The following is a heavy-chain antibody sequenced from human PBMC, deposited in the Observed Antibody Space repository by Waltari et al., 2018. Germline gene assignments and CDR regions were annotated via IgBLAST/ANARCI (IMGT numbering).Heavy chain of an antibody. CDR3: ATVPGIATSGNDGIDI. Sequence: EVQLVESGGGVVRPGGSLGLSCAASGLTFVGDGRGWVRQAPGKGLEWVSDINWNGGSTGYADSVNGRFTISRDSAKTSLYLQMNSLRAEDTALYYCATVPGIATSGNDGIDIWGQGTMVTVSS. D-gene: IGHD6-13*01. CDR1: GLTFVGDG. CDR2: INWNGGST. V-gene: IGHV3-20*04. J-gene: IGHJ3*02.